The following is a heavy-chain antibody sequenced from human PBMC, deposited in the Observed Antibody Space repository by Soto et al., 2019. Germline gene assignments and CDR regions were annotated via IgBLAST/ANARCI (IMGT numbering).Heavy chain of an antibody. CDR3: AKDYDATGFMSDAFDL. D-gene: IGHD2-8*02. V-gene: IGHV3-9*01. Sequence: EVQLVESGGGLVQPGRSLRLSCAASGFTFDDFAMHWVRQVPGKGLEWVSGISWHSGSIAYADSVQGRFTISRDNAKNSLYLQMNSLTADDTALYYCAKDYDATGFMSDAFDLWGQGTMVTVSS. J-gene: IGHJ3*01. CDR1: GFTFDDFA. CDR2: ISWHSGSI.